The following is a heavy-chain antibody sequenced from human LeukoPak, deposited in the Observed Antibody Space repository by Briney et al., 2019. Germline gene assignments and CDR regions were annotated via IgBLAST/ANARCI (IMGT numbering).Heavy chain of an antibody. D-gene: IGHD4-17*01. Sequence: SETLSLTCTVSGGSISSYYWSWIRQPAGKGLEWIGRIYTSGSTNYNPSLKSRVTMSVDTSKNQFSLKLSSVTAADTAAYYCATTVGTSTVTPFDYWGQGTLVTVSS. J-gene: IGHJ4*02. V-gene: IGHV4-4*07. CDR3: ATTVGTSTVTPFDY. CDR2: IYTSGST. CDR1: GGSISSYY.